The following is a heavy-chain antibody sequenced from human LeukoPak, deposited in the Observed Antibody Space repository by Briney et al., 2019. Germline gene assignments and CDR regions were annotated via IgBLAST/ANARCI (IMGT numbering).Heavy chain of an antibody. D-gene: IGHD3-22*01. V-gene: IGHV1-2*02. CDR3: ARVDTMIVVAVPLTDAFDI. J-gene: IGHJ3*02. CDR2: INPNSGGT. CDR1: GHTFTGYY. Sequence: GASVKVSCKASGHTFTGYYMHWVRQAPGQGLEWMGWINPNSGGTNYAQKFQGRVTMTRDTSISTAYMELSRLRSDDTAVYYCARVDTMIVVAVPLTDAFDIWGQGTMVTVSS.